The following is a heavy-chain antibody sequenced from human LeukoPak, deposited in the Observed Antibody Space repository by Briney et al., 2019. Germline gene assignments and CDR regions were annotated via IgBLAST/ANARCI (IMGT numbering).Heavy chain of an antibody. CDR3: ARDNSVGDIAWWFDP. D-gene: IGHD3-10*01. Sequence: ASVKVSCKASGYTFTSYYMHWVRQAPGQGLEWMGIINPSGGSTSYAQKFQGRVTMTRDMSTSTVYMELSSLTSEDTAVYYCARDNSVGDIAWWFDPWGQGTLVTVSS. J-gene: IGHJ5*02. CDR1: GYTFTSYY. V-gene: IGHV1-46*01. CDR2: INPSGGST.